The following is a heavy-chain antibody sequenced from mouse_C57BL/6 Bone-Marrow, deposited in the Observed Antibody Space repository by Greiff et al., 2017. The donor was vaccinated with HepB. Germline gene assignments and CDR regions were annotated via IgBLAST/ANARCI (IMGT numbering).Heavy chain of an antibody. CDR2: ISDGGSYT. D-gene: IGHD1-1*01. CDR3: ARVITT. V-gene: IGHV5-4*01. CDR1: GFTFSSYA. J-gene: IGHJ3*01. Sequence: EVQVVESGGGLVKPGGSLKLSCAASGFTFSSYAMSWVRQTPEKRLEWVATISDGGSYTYYPDNVKGRFTISRDNAKNNLYLQMSHLKSEDTAMDYCARVITTGGQGTLVTVSA.